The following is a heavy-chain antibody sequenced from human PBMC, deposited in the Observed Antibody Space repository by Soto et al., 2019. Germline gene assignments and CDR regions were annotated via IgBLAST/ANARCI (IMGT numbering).Heavy chain of an antibody. CDR1: GFTFDNYE. D-gene: IGHD2-15*01. CDR2: ISSSGSMM. V-gene: IGHV3-48*03. CDR3: AKEDTAINNPDY. Sequence: PGGSLRLSCAASGFTFDNYEMTWVRQAPGKGLEWLSYISSSGSMMYYEDSVKGRFTISRDNTKNSLYLQMNSLRAEDTAVYYCAKEDTAINNPDYWGQGTLVTVSS. J-gene: IGHJ4*02.